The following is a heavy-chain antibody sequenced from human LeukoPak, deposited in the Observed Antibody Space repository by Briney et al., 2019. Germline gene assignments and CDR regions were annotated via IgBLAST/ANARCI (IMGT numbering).Heavy chain of an antibody. V-gene: IGHV3-11*01. J-gene: IGHJ5*02. CDR2: INIGGTNT. CDR1: GFTFNDYY. Sequence: GGALRLSCAASGFTFNDYYMSWIRQAPGKGLDGLSYINIGGTNTHYADSVKGRFTISSDNAKKSLHLEMKNLRAEDTAVYYCATDGAGFDTWGQGVLVTVSS. CDR3: ATDGAGFDT.